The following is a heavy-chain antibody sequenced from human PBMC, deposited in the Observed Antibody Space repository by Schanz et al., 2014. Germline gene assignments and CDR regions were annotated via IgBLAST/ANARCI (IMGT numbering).Heavy chain of an antibody. CDR3: ARGGFCDSNSFDS. CDR1: GYTFTTYY. J-gene: IGHJ4*02. CDR2: SNPSSGTA. D-gene: IGHD3-22*01. Sequence: QVQLVQSGAEVKKPGVSVKVSCKASGYTFTTYYIHWVRQAPGQGLGWMGKSNPSSGTARIAQNFQGRLTVTRDTSTSTVNMELSSLRSEDAAVYYCARGGFCDSNSFDSWGQGTLVTVSS. V-gene: IGHV1-46*03.